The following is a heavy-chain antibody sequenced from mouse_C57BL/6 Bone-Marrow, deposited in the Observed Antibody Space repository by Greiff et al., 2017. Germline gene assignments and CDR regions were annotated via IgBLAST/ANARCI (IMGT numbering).Heavy chain of an antibody. CDR2: ISYDGSN. Sequence: ESGPGLVKPSQSLSLTCSVTGYSITSGYYWNWIRQFPGNKLEWMGYISYDGSNNYNPSLKNRITITRDTSKNQFFLKLNSVTTEDTATYYCAIYDYYAMDYWGQGTSVTVSS. V-gene: IGHV3-6*01. CDR1: GYSITSGYY. J-gene: IGHJ4*01. CDR3: AIYDYYAMDY. D-gene: IGHD2-12*01.